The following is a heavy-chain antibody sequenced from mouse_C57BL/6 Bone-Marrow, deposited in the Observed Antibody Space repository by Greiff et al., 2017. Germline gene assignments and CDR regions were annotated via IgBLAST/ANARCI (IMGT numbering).Heavy chain of an antibody. J-gene: IGHJ4*01. CDR1: GYTFTSYW. CDR2: IDPSDSYT. D-gene: IGHD3-2*01. V-gene: IGHV1-69*01. Sequence: QVQLQQSGAELVMPGASVKLSCKASGYTFTSYWMHWVKQRPGQGLEWIGEIDPSDSYTNYNQKFKGKSTLTVDKYSSTAYMQLSSLTSEDSAVYYCAVDRGYAMDYWGQGTSVTVSS. CDR3: AVDRGYAMDY.